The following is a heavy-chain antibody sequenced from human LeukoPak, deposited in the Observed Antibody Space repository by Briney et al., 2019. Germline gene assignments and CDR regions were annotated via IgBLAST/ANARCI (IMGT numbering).Heavy chain of an antibody. CDR2: INPNSGGT. V-gene: IGHV1-2*02. Sequence: ASVKVSCKASGYTFTGYYMHWVRQAPGQGLEWMGWINPNSGGTNYAQKFQGRVTMTRDTSISTAYMELSRLRSDDTAVYYCAMEWIPEGYWKRHYWGQGTLVTVSS. J-gene: IGHJ4*02. D-gene: IGHD3-3*01. CDR1: GYTFTGYY. CDR3: AMEWIPEGYWKRHY.